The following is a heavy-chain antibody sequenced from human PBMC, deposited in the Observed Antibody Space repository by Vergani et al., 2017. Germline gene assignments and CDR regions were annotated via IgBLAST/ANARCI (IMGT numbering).Heavy chain of an antibody. CDR3: ARTLALGGYNWFDP. Sequence: QVQLQESGPGLVKPSETLSLTCTVSGGSISSYYWSWIRQPPGKGLEWIGYIYYSGSTNYNPSLKSRVTISVDTSKNQFSLKLSSVTAADTAVYYCARTLALGGYNWFDPWGQGTQVTVSS. CDR1: GGSISSYY. J-gene: IGHJ5*02. V-gene: IGHV4-59*01. CDR2: IYYSGST. D-gene: IGHD1-26*01.